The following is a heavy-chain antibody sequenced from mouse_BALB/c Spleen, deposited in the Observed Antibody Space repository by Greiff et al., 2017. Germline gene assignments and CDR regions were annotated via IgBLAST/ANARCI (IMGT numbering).Heavy chain of an antibody. V-gene: IGHV3-1*02. Sequence: EVKLQESGPDLVKPSQSLSLTCTVTGYSITSGYSWHWIRQFPGNKLEWMGYIHYSGSTNYNPSLKSRISITRDTSKNQFFLQLNSVTTEDTATYYCASRYYGSSYWYFDVWGAGTTVTVSS. CDR2: IHYSGST. D-gene: IGHD1-1*01. CDR1: GYSITSGYS. J-gene: IGHJ1*01. CDR3: ASRYYGSSYWYFDV.